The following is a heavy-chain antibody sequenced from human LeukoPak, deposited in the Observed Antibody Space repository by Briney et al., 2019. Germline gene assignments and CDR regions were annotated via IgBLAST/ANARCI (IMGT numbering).Heavy chain of an antibody. V-gene: IGHV3-9*01. CDR1: GFTFNNYA. J-gene: IGHJ4*02. D-gene: IGHD5-12*01. Sequence: GGSLRLSCSASGFTFNNYAMLWVRQAPGKGLEWVSGLSGSGGITNYANSVKGRFSISRDNAKNSLYLQMNSLRAEDTALYYCAKARWDIVATNFDYWGQGTLVTVSS. CDR2: LSGSGGIT. CDR3: AKARWDIVATNFDY.